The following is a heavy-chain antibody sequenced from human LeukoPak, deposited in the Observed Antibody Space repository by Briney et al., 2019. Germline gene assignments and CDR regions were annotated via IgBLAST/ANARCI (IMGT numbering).Heavy chain of an antibody. V-gene: IGHV3-7*01. D-gene: IGHD3-22*01. J-gene: IGHJ4*02. CDR3: ARALYYYDSSGYYYGY. Sequence: GGSLRLSCAASGFTFSSYWMSWVRQAPGKGLEWVANIKQDGSEKYYVDSVKGRFTIYRDNAKNSLYLQMNSLRAEDTAVYYCARALYYYDSSGYYYGYWGQGTLVTVSS. CDR2: IKQDGSEK. CDR1: GFTFSSYW.